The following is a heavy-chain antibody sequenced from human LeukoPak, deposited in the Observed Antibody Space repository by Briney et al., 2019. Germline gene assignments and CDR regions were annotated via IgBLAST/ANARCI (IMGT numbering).Heavy chain of an antibody. J-gene: IGHJ6*02. CDR3: ARAPYSGSHPYYYGMDV. CDR2: IIPIFGTA. Sequence: EASVKVSCKASGGTFSSYAISWVRQAPGQGLEWMGGIIPIFGTANYAQKFQGRVTITADESTSTAYMELSSLRSEDTAVYYCARAPYSGSHPYYYGMDVWGQGTTVTVSS. V-gene: IGHV1-69*13. D-gene: IGHD6-6*01. CDR1: GGTFSSYA.